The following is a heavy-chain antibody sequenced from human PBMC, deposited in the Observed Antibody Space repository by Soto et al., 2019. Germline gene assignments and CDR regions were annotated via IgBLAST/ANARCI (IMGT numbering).Heavy chain of an antibody. Sequence: GGSLRLSCAASGFTFDDYAMHWVRQAPGKGLEWVSGISWNSGSIGYADSVKGRFTISRDNAKNSLYLQLNSLRAEDTALYYCAKDITLRSRNYYGMDVWGQGTTVTVSS. CDR2: ISWNSGSI. CDR1: GFTFDDYA. CDR3: AKDITLRSRNYYGMDV. J-gene: IGHJ6*02. V-gene: IGHV3-9*01. D-gene: IGHD5-12*01.